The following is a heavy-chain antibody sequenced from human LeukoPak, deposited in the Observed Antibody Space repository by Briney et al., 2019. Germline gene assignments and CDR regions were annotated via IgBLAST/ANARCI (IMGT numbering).Heavy chain of an antibody. D-gene: IGHD3-22*01. J-gene: IGHJ4*02. V-gene: IGHV4-59*01. CDR1: GGPTSIYY. Sequence: PSETLSPTAPFPGGPTSIYYWAWIRQPPGKGWEGIGYIYYSGSTNYNPSLKSRVTISVDTSKNQFSLKLSSVTAADTAVYYCARSDSSGYYYFDYWGQGTLVTVSS. CDR2: IYYSGST. CDR3: ARSDSSGYYYFDY.